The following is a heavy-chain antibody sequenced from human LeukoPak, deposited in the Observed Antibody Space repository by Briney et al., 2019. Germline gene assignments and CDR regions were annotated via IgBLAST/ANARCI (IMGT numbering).Heavy chain of an antibody. CDR3: ARGRSITILRGVAISDGFDI. CDR1: GFTFSTHG. Sequence: PGGSLRLSCAASGFTFSTHGMNWVRQAPGKGLEWVSFIDTTTSYKYYADSVKGRFTISRDNAKNSLYLQMNSLRADDTAFYYCARGRSITILRGVAISDGFDIWGQATITTVCS. CDR2: IDTTTSYK. J-gene: IGHJ3*02. V-gene: IGHV3-21*01. D-gene: IGHD3-10*01.